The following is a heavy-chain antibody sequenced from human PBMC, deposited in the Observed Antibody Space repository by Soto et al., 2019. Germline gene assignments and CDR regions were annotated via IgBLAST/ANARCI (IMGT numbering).Heavy chain of an antibody. CDR3: ARDAVYCTNGVCYTSYYGMDV. D-gene: IGHD2-8*01. CDR1: GFTFSSYA. CDR2: ISYDGSNK. V-gene: IGHV3-30-3*01. Sequence: QVQLVESGGGVVQPGRSLRLSCAASGFTFSSYAMHWVRQAPGKGLEWVAVISYDGSNKYYADSVKGRFTISRDNSNNPLYLQMNSLRAEDTAVYYCARDAVYCTNGVCYTSYYGMDVWGQGTTVTVSS. J-gene: IGHJ6*02.